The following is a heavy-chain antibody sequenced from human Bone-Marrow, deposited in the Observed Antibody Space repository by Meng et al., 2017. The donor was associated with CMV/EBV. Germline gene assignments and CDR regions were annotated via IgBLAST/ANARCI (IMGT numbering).Heavy chain of an antibody. J-gene: IGHJ5*02. CDR3: AKDGRYYDSSGYGP. CDR2: IRYDGSNK. V-gene: IGHV3-30*02. D-gene: IGHD3-22*01. CDR1: GLTFSSYG. Sequence: GGPLRLSCAAPGLTFSSYGMPWARQAPGKGLEWVAFIRYDGSNKYYADSVKGRFTISRDNSKNTLYLQMNSLRAEDTAVYYCAKDGRYYDSSGYGPWGQGTLVTVSS.